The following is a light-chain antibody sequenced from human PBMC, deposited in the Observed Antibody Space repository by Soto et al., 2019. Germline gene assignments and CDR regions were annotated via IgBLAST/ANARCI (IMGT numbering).Light chain of an antibody. CDR2: DAS. V-gene: IGKV1-33*01. Sequence: DIQMTQSPSSLSASLGDRVTITCQASQDIANFLNWYQQKPGKAPKLLIYDASVLQSGVPSRFSGSGSGTDFTFTITNLQPEDFATYYFQQCNNVPLTFGGGTKVEI. J-gene: IGKJ4*01. CDR1: QDIANF. CDR3: QQCNNVPLT.